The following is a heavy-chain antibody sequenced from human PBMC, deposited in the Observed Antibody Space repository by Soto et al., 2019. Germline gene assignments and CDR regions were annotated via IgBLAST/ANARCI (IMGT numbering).Heavy chain of an antibody. CDR3: ARDGPLSSPTSGWFDP. D-gene: IGHD3-16*02. V-gene: IGHV3-7*05. J-gene: IGHJ5*02. Sequence: PGGSLRLSCVASGFTFRSYWMSWVRQAPGKGLEWVANIKQDGNERHYMDSVKGRFTISRDNAKNSLDLVMNSLKTEDTAVYYCARDGPLSSPTSGWFDPWGQGTLVTVSS. CDR2: IKQDGNER. CDR1: GFTFRSYW.